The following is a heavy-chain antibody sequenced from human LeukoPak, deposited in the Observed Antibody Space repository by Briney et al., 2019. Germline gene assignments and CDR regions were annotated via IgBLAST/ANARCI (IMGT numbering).Heavy chain of an antibody. CDR2: IYYSGST. CDR1: GGSISSYY. J-gene: IGHJ4*02. D-gene: IGHD3-16*01. Sequence: SETLSLTCTVSGGSISSYYWSWIRQPPGKGLEWIGYIYYSGSTYYNPSLKSRVTISVDTSKNQFSLRLSSVTAADTAVYYCATYRPVWGIDYWGQGTLVTVSS. V-gene: IGHV4-59*04. CDR3: ATYRPVWGIDY.